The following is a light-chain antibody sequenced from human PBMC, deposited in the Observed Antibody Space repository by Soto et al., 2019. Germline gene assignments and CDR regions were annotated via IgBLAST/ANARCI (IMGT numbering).Light chain of an antibody. V-gene: IGLV1-51*02. J-gene: IGLJ3*02. CDR2: ESN. CDR1: SSNIGNNY. Sequence: QSVLTQPPSVSAAPGQMVTISCSGSSSNIGNNYVSWYQQLPGTAPKLLIYESNKRPSGIPDRFSGSRSGTSATLGITGLQTGDEADYYCGTWDTTLSAWVFGGGTQLTVL. CDR3: GTWDTTLSAWV.